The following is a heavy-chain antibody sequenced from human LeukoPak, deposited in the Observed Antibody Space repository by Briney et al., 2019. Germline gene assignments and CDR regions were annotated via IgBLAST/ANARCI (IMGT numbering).Heavy chain of an antibody. Sequence: SVKVSCKASGGTFSSYAISWVRQAPGQGLEWMGGIIPIFGTANYAQKFQGRVTITADESTSSAYMELSSLRSEDTAVYYCARGVVPAAMLWFDPWGQGTLVTVSS. V-gene: IGHV1-69*13. CDR1: GGTFSSYA. CDR2: IIPIFGTA. D-gene: IGHD2-2*01. J-gene: IGHJ5*02. CDR3: ARGVVPAAMLWFDP.